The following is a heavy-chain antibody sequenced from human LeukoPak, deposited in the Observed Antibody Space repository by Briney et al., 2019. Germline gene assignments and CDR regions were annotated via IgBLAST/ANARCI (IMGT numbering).Heavy chain of an antibody. CDR3: VRPDRIFGVPAAFDA. Sequence: SVKVSCKASGGTFSSYAISWVRQAPGQGLEWMGGIIPKYSASNYAQAFQGRVTITADESTNTVYMEMSGLRPDDTAVYYCVRPDRIFGVPAAFDAWGQGTLVAVSS. J-gene: IGHJ3*01. V-gene: IGHV1-69*01. CDR1: GGTFSSYA. CDR2: IIPKYSAS. D-gene: IGHD3-3*02.